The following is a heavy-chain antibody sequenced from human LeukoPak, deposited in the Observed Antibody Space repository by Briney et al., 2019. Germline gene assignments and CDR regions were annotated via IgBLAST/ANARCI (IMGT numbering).Heavy chain of an antibody. CDR1: GYTFTGYY. V-gene: IGHV1-2*02. J-gene: IGHJ6*03. CDR2: INPNSGGT. Sequence: ASVKVSCKASGYTFTGYYMHWVRQAPGQGLEWMGWINPNSGGTNYAQKFQGRVTMTRDTSISTAYMGLSRLRSDDTAVYYCARAGDYYGSGSYYHYYYYMDVWGKGTTVTVSS. D-gene: IGHD3-10*01. CDR3: ARAGDYYGSGSYYHYYYYMDV.